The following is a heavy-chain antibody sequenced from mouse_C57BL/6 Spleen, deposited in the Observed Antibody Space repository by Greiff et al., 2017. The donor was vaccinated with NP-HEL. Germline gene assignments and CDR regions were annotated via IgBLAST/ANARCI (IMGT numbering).Heavy chain of an antibody. V-gene: IGHV3-1*01. CDR1: GYSITSGYD. CDR2: ISYSGST. D-gene: IGHD1-1*01. CDR3: ARTDYYGSSWAWFAY. J-gene: IGHJ3*01. Sequence: EVKLQESGPGMVKPSQSLSLTCTVTGYSITSGYDWHWIRHFPGNKLEWMGYISYSGSTNYNPSLKSRISITHDTSKNHFFLKLNSVTTEDTATYYCARTDYYGSSWAWFAYWGQGTLVTVSA.